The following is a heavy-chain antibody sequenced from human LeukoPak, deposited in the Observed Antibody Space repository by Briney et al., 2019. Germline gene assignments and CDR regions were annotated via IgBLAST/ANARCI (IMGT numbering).Heavy chain of an antibody. Sequence: PGGSLRLSCAASGFTFSSYAMSWVRQAPGKGLEWVSVIYSGGSTYYADSVKGRFTISRHNSKNTLYLQMNSLRAEDTAVYYCARLAQDAFDIWGQGTMVTVSS. V-gene: IGHV3-53*04. CDR3: ARLAQDAFDI. CDR2: IYSGGST. J-gene: IGHJ3*02. CDR1: GFTFSSYA.